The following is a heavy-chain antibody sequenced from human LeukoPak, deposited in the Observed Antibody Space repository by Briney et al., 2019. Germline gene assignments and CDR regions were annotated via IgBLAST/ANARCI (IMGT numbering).Heavy chain of an antibody. D-gene: IGHD3-22*01. CDR1: GFNFSNYA. J-gene: IGHJ4*02. V-gene: IGHV3-23*01. CDR3: ASHGNSYYVFSY. Sequence: GGSLRLSCAASGFNFSNYAMSWVRQAPGMGLEWVSSISGRGATTYYADSVKGRFTISRDISKNTLHLQVNSLRAEDTAVYYCASHGNSYYVFSYWSQGTLLTVSS. CDR2: ISGRGATT.